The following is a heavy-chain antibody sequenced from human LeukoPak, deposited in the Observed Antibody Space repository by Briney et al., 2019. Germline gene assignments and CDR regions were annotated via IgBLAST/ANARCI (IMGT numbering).Heavy chain of an antibody. CDR2: ISGSGNTI. Sequence: GGSLRLSCTASGFTFSSYWMHWVRRPPGKGLVWVTYISGSGNTIYHADSVKGRFTISRDNAKNSMYLQMNSLRAEDTAIYYCARVAWELLYSAAFDIWGQGTMVTVSS. CDR3: ARVAWELLYSAAFDI. J-gene: IGHJ3*02. D-gene: IGHD1-26*01. CDR1: GFTFSSYW. V-gene: IGHV3-48*04.